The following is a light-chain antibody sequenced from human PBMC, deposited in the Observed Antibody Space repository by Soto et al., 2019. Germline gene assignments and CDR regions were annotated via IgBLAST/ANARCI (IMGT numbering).Light chain of an antibody. CDR1: SSDVGYSNH. Sequence: QSAPTQPASMSGSPGQSITISCTGASSDVGYSNHVSWYQHHPGKVPKLIIYDVNNRPSGVSDRFSGSKSGNTASLTISGLPSEDDGDYYCSSYTSSDTLVFGGGTKLTVL. CDR2: DVN. V-gene: IGLV2-14*03. CDR3: SSYTSSDTLV. J-gene: IGLJ3*02.